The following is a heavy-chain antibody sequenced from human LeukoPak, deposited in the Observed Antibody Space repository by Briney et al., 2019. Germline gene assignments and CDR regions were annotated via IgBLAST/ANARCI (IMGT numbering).Heavy chain of an antibody. CDR3: VRALGSSSADS. CDR2: IKQDGSEK. Sequence: GGSLRLSCAASGFTFTYSWMSWVRQAPGKGLEWVANIKQDGSEKYYVHSVEGRFTISRDNTKNSLSLQMNSLRGEDTAVYYCVRALGSSSADSWGQGTLVTVSS. CDR1: GFTFTYSW. D-gene: IGHD6-6*01. V-gene: IGHV3-7*01. J-gene: IGHJ4*02.